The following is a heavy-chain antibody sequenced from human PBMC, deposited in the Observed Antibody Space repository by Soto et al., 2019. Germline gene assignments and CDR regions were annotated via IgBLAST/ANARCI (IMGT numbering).Heavy chain of an antibody. CDR3: ARETATTAFDX. Sequence: SLKVSCNASGGTFSSYAISWVRQAPGQGLEWMGGIIPIFGTANYAQKFQGRVTITADKSTSTAYMELSSLRSEDTAVYYCARETATTAFDXWGQGTLVTVSX. D-gene: IGHD1-7*01. V-gene: IGHV1-69*06. CDR1: GGTFSSYA. J-gene: IGHJ4*02. CDR2: IIPIFGTA.